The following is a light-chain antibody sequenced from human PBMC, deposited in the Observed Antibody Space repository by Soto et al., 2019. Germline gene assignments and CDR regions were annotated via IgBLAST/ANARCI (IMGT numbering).Light chain of an antibody. Sequence: QSVLTQPRSVSGSPGQSVTISCTGTSSDVGRYNYVSWYQQHPGKAPKLMVYDVNKRPSGVPDRFSGSKSGNTASLAISGLQAEDEADYYCCSFTGTSTSFGGGTQLTVL. J-gene: IGLJ2*01. CDR3: CSFTGTSTS. CDR2: DVN. V-gene: IGLV2-11*01. CDR1: SSDVGRYNY.